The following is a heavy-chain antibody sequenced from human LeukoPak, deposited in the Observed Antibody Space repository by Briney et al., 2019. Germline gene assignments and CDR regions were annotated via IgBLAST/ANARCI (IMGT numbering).Heavy chain of an antibody. J-gene: IGHJ4*02. CDR2: ISGSGGST. CDR1: GFTFSSYA. CDR3: AKGGTVYSSSPPSD. Sequence: PGGSLRLSCAASGFTFSSYAMSWVRQAPGKGLEWVSAISGSGGSTYYADSVKGRFTISRDNSKNTLYLQMNSLRAEDTAVYYCAKGGTVYSSSPPSDWGQGTLVTVSS. D-gene: IGHD6-13*01. V-gene: IGHV3-23*01.